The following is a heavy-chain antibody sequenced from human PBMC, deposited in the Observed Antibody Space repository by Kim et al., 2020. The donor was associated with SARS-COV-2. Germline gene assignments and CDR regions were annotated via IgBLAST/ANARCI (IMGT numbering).Heavy chain of an antibody. Sequence: GESLKISCKGSGYSFTSYWISWVRQMPGKGLEWMGRIDPSDSYTNYSPSFQGHVTISADKSISTAYLQWSSLKASDTAMYYCARHGGFGVAVWDYFDYWGQGTLVTVSS. D-gene: IGHD3-10*01. J-gene: IGHJ4*02. CDR1: GYSFTSYW. V-gene: IGHV5-10-1*01. CDR3: ARHGGFGVAVWDYFDY. CDR2: IDPSDSYT.